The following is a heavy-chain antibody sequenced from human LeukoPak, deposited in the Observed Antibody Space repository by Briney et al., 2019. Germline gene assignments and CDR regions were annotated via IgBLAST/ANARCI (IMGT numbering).Heavy chain of an antibody. CDR2: IYYSGST. Sequence: SETLFLTCTVSGGSIGSSSYYWGWIRQPPGKGLEWIGSIYYSGSTYYNPSLKSRVTISVDTSKNQFSLKLSSVTAADTAVYYCARQVADGGAQTAWGQGTMVTVSS. J-gene: IGHJ3*01. CDR3: ARQVADGGAQTA. CDR1: GGSIGSSSYY. D-gene: IGHD2-21*01. V-gene: IGHV4-39*01.